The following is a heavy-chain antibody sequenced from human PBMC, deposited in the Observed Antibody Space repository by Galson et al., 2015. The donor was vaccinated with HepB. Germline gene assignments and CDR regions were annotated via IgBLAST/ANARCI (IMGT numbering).Heavy chain of an antibody. V-gene: IGHV3-66*01. CDR1: GFTVSSNY. CDR3: AREWPYCSSTSCYKTGGYYFDY. D-gene: IGHD2-2*02. J-gene: IGHJ4*02. Sequence: SLRLSCAASGFTVSSNYMSWVRQAPGKGLEWVSVIYSGGSTYYADSVKGRFTISRDNSKNTLYLQMNSLRAEDTAVYYCAREWPYCSSTSCYKTGGYYFDYWGQGTLVTVSS. CDR2: IYSGGST.